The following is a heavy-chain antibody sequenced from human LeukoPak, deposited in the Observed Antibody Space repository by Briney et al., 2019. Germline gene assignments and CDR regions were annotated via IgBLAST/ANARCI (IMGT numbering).Heavy chain of an antibody. CDR1: GFTFSSYG. Sequence: GGSLRLSCAASGFTFSSYGMHWVRQAPGKGLEWVAVISYDGSNKYYADSVKGRFTISRDNSKNTLYLQMNSLRAEDTAVYYCARARDIWVISYFDYWGQGTLVAVSS. V-gene: IGHV3-30*03. CDR3: ARARDIWVISYFDY. D-gene: IGHD3-22*01. CDR2: ISYDGSNK. J-gene: IGHJ4*02.